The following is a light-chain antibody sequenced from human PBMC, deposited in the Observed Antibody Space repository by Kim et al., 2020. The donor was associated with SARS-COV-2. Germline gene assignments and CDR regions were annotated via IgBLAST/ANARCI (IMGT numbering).Light chain of an antibody. CDR3: QQDGSSGGVLT. CDR2: GAS. Sequence: EIVLTQSPGTLSLSPGERATLSCRASQSVSSNYLAWYQQKPGQAPRLLIFGASSRATGIPDRFSGSGSGTDFTLTISRLEPEDFAVYYCQQDGSSGGVLTFGGGTKVDIK. V-gene: IGKV3-20*01. J-gene: IGKJ4*01. CDR1: QSVSSNY.